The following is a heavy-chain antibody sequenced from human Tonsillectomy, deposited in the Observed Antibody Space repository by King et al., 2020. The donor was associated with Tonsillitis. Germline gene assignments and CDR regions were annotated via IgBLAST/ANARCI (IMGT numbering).Heavy chain of an antibody. J-gene: IGHJ6*02. CDR2: IYPGDSDT. CDR3: AKFDYDSGSLGYGMDV. Sequence: QLVQSGAEVKKPGESLKISCKGSGYSFTNYWIGWVRQMPGKGLEWMGIIYPGDSDTRYSPSFQGQVTISADKSITTAYLQWSSLKASDTAMYYCAKFDYDSGSLGYGMDVWGQGTTVIVSS. V-gene: IGHV5-51*01. CDR1: GYSFTNYW. D-gene: IGHD3-10*01.